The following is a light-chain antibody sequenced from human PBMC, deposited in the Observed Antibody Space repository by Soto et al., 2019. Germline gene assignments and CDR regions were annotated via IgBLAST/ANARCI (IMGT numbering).Light chain of an antibody. V-gene: IGLV1-51*02. CDR3: GTWDSSLSAGV. J-gene: IGLJ3*02. CDR2: QNN. CDR1: SSNIGENY. Sequence: QSVLTQPPSVSAAPGQKVTISCSGSSSNIGENYVSWYQQLPGTAPKLLIYQNNKRPSGIPDRFSGSKSGTSATLGITGLQTGDEADYYCGTWDSSLSAGVFGGGTKVTVL.